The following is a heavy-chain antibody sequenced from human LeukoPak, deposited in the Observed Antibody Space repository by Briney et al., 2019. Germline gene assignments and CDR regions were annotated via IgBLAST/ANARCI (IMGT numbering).Heavy chain of an antibody. CDR3: AKEPRDITMIVVVNYFDY. J-gene: IGHJ4*02. CDR1: GFTFSSYG. V-gene: IGHV3-30*18. D-gene: IGHD3-22*01. Sequence: PGGSLRLSCAASGFTFSSYGMHWVRQAPGKGLEWVAVISYDGSNKYYADSVKGRFTISRDNSKNTLYLQMNSLRAEDTAVYYCAKEPRDITMIVVVNYFDYWGQGTLVTVSS. CDR2: ISYDGSNK.